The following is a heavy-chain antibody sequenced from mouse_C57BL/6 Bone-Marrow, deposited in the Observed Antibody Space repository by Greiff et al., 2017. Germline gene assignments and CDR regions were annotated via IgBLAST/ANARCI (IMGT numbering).Heavy chain of an antibody. J-gene: IGHJ2*01. CDR2: IDPEDGET. Sequence: EVQLQQSGAELVKPGASVKLSCTASGFNIKDYYIHWVKQRTEQGLEWIGRIDPEDGETKYAPKFPDKATLTADTSSNTAYLQLSRLTSEDTAVYYCTRSLIYYGTNYWGQGTTLPVSS. CDR1: GFNIKDYY. D-gene: IGHD1-1*01. CDR3: TRSLIYYGTNY. V-gene: IGHV14-2*01.